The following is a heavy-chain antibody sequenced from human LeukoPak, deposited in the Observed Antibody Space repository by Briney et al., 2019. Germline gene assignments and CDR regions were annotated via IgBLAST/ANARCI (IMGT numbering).Heavy chain of an antibody. CDR3: ASSLDY. CDR2: IKQDGSEK. J-gene: IGHJ4*02. Sequence: GGSLRLSCAASGFIFSSYWMSWVRQAPGKGLEWVANIKQDGSEKYYVDSVKGRSTISRDNAKNSLYLQMNSLRAEDTAVYYCASSLDYWGQGTLVTVSS. V-gene: IGHV3-7*03. CDR1: GFIFSSYW.